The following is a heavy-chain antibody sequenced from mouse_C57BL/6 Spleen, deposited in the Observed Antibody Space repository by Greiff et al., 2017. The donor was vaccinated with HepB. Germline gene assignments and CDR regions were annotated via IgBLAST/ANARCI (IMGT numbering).Heavy chain of an antibody. CDR1: GYTFTDYN. CDR3: ARDFDYEYYYAMDY. CDR2: INPNNGCT. J-gene: IGHJ4*01. Sequence: EVQLQQSGPELVKPGASVKIPCKASGYTFTDYNMDWVKQSHGKSLEWIGDINPNNGCTIYNQKFKGKATLTVDKSSSTAYMELRSLTSEDTAVYYCARDFDYEYYYAMDYWGQGTSVTVSS. V-gene: IGHV1-18*01. D-gene: IGHD2-4*01.